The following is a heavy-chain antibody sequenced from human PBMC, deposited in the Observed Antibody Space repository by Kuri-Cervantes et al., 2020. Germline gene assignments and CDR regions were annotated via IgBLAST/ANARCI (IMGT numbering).Heavy chain of an antibody. CDR3: AREDCSSTSCYFDY. CDR2: ISSSSSYI. V-gene: IGHV3-21*01. D-gene: IGHD2-2*01. CDR1: GFTFSSYS. J-gene: IGHJ4*02. Sequence: GESLKISCAASGFTFSSYSMNWVCQAPGKGLEWVSSISSSSSYIYYADSVKGRFTISRDNAKNSLYLQMNSLRAEDTAVYYCAREDCSSTSCYFDYWGQGTLVTVSS.